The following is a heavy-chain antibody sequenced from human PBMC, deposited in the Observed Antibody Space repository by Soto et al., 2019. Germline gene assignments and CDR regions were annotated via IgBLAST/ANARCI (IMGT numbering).Heavy chain of an antibody. J-gene: IGHJ3*02. CDR1: GYSFTSYW. CDR3: ARRSMTTVTWSPEDAFDI. CDR2: IYPGDSDT. V-gene: IGHV5-51*01. D-gene: IGHD4-17*01. Sequence: GESLKISCKGSGYSFTSYWIGWVRQMPGKGLEWMGIIYPGDSDTRYSPSFQGQVTISADKSISTAYLQWSSLKASDTAMYYCARRSMTTVTWSPEDAFDIWGQGTMVIVSS.